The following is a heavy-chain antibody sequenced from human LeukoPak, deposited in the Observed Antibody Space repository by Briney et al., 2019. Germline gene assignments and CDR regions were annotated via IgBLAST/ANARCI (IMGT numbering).Heavy chain of an antibody. CDR1: GFTFSSYA. V-gene: IGHV3-30*04. CDR2: ISYDGSNK. D-gene: IGHD6-19*01. J-gene: IGHJ6*02. CDR3: ARVGSSGWYGYYYGMDV. Sequence: GGSLRLSCAASGFTFSSYAMHWVRQAPGKGLEWVAVISYDGSNKYYADSVKVRFTISRDNSKNTLYLQMNRLRAEDTAVYYRARVGSSGWYGYYYGMDVWGQGTTVTVSS.